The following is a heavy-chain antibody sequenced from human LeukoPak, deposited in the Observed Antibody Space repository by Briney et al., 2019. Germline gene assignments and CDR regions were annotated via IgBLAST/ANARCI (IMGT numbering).Heavy chain of an antibody. V-gene: IGHV3-33*01. J-gene: IGHJ4*02. CDR1: GFTFTSYG. CDR3: ARGGSGYDFDF. Sequence: GTSLRLSCAASGFTFTSYGMHWVRQAPGKGLEWVAVIWYDGSNKYYVDSVEGRFTISRDNSKNTLYLQMNSLRAEDTAVYYCARGGSGYDFDFWGQGTLVTVSS. D-gene: IGHD5-12*01. CDR2: IWYDGSNK.